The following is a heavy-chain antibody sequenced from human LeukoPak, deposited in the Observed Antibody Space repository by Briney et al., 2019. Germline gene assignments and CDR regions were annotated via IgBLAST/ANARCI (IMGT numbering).Heavy chain of an antibody. CDR1: GFIFSSYW. J-gene: IGHJ6*02. V-gene: IGHV3-74*01. CDR3: ARDDFWRSYYDSYYGMDL. Sequence: GGSLRLSCAASGFIFSSYWMHWVRQAPGKGLVWVSRINSDGSSTSYADSVKGRFTISRDNAKNTLYVQMNSLRAEDTAVYYCARDDFWRSYYDSYYGMDLLVQGSKVTVPS. CDR2: INSDGSST. D-gene: IGHD3-3*01.